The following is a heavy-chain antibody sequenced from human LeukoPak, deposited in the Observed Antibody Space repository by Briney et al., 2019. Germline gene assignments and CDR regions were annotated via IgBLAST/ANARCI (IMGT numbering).Heavy chain of an antibody. CDR1: GFTFSSYA. CDR3: AKVASRASGSYYNWDWFDP. CDR2: ISGSGGST. V-gene: IGHV3-23*01. Sequence: GGSLRLSCAASGFTFSSYAMSWVRQAPGKGLEWVSAISGSGGSTYYADSVKGRFTISRDNSKNTLYLQMNSLRAEDTAVYYCAKVASRASGSYYNWDWFDPWGQGTLVTVSS. D-gene: IGHD3-10*01. J-gene: IGHJ5*02.